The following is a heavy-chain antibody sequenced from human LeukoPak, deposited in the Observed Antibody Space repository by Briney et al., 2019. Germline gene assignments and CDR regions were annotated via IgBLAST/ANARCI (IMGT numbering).Heavy chain of an antibody. Sequence: QPGGSLRLSCAASGFTFSSYEMNWVRQVPGKGLEWVSYISSSGSTIYYADSVKGRFTISRDNAKNSLYLQMNRLRAEDTAVYYCARVPRCSSTSCYMGYAFEIWDQGTMVTVSS. D-gene: IGHD2-2*02. J-gene: IGHJ3*02. CDR1: GFTFSSYE. CDR3: ARVPRCSSTSCYMGYAFEI. V-gene: IGHV3-48*03. CDR2: ISSSGSTI.